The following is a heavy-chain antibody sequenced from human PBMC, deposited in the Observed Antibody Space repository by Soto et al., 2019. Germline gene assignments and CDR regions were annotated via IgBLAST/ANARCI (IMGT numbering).Heavy chain of an antibody. J-gene: IGHJ4*02. CDR3: AVLVVVAANEFDY. D-gene: IGHD2-15*01. V-gene: IGHV1-69*13. CDR1: GGTFSSYA. Sequence: ASVKVSCKASGGTFSSYAISWVRQAPGQGLEWMGGIIPIFGTANYAQKFQGRVTITADESTSTAYMELSGLRSEDTAVYYCAVLVVVAANEFDYWGQGTLVPVSS. CDR2: IIPIFGTA.